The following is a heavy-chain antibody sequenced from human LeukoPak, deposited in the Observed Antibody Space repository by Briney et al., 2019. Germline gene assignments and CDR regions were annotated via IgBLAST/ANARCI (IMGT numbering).Heavy chain of an antibody. D-gene: IGHD1-26*01. J-gene: IGHJ4*02. V-gene: IGHV3-30*18. Sequence: GRSLRLSCAASGFTFSRYGMHWVRQAPDKGLEWVTSISNDGSNKYHADSVKGRFTISRDNSKNTLYLQMNSLRAEDTAIYYCANVGLLVGATVGHWGQGTLVTVSS. CDR3: ANVGLLVGATVGH. CDR1: GFTFSRYG. CDR2: ISNDGSNK.